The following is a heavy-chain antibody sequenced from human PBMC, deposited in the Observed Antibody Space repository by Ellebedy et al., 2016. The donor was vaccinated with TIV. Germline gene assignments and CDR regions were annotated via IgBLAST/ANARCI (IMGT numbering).Heavy chain of an antibody. J-gene: IGHJ6*02. D-gene: IGHD6-19*01. CDR3: ARDFRQWLAQGDALDV. V-gene: IGHV3-48*01. Sequence: PGGSLRLSCAASGFTFSLYSMNWVRQAPGKGLEWISYISSGISSIYYADSVKGRFTITRDNDKNLLYLQMSSLRVEDTAVYYCARDFRQWLAQGDALDVWGQGTTVTVSS. CDR1: GFTFSLYS. CDR2: ISSGISSI.